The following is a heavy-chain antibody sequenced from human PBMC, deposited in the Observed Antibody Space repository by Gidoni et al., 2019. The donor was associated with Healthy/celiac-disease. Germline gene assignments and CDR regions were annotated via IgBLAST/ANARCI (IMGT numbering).Heavy chain of an antibody. Sequence: QVQLVQSGAEVKKPGASVKVSCKASGYTFTSYGISWVRQAPGQGLEWMGWISAYNGNTNYAQKLQGRVTMTTDTSTSTAYMELRSLRSDDTAVYYCASSRGPPGYYSPLYFDYWGQGTLVTVSS. CDR1: GYTFTSYG. CDR2: ISAYNGNT. V-gene: IGHV1-18*01. D-gene: IGHD3-22*01. CDR3: ASSRGPPGYYSPLYFDY. J-gene: IGHJ4*02.